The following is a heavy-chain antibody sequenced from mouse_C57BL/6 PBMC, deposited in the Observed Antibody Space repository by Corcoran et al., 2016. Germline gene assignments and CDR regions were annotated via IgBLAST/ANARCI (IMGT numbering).Heavy chain of an antibody. V-gene: IGHV1-19*01. Sequence: EVQLQQSGPVLVKPGASVKMSCKASGYTFTDYYMNWVKQSHGKSLEWIGVINPYNGGTSYNQKFKGKATLTVDKSSSTAYMELNSLTSEDSAVYYCARAITTVVGFDYWGQGTTLTVSS. D-gene: IGHD1-1*01. J-gene: IGHJ2*01. CDR1: GYTFTDYY. CDR3: ARAITTVVGFDY. CDR2: INPYNGGT.